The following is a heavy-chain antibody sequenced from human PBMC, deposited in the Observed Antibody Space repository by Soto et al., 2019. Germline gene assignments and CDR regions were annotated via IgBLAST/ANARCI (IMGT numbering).Heavy chain of an antibody. D-gene: IGHD4-17*01. CDR3: FSDGAA. V-gene: IGHV1-46*03. J-gene: IGHJ5*02. CDR2: INPSGGRT. CDR1: GNIFTSQY. Sequence: QVQLVQSGAEVKKPGASVKVSCKVPGNIFTSQYMHWVRQAHGQGLEWMAMINPSGGRTSYAQMFQGRVTMTTDTSTSTVHIELSSLRAEDTAVKYCFSDGAAWGQGTLVTVSS.